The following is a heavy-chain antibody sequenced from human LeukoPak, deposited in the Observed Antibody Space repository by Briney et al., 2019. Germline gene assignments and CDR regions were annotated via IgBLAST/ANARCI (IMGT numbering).Heavy chain of an antibody. Sequence: ASVKVSCKASGYTFTSYDINWVRRATGQGLEWMGWMNPNSGNTGYAQKFQGRVTITADKSTSTAYMELSSLRSEDTAVYYCASSSILRYFDWLFNGMDVWGKGTTVTVSS. D-gene: IGHD3-9*01. CDR3: ASSSILRYFDWLFNGMDV. CDR2: MNPNSGNT. CDR1: GYTFTSYD. V-gene: IGHV1-8*01. J-gene: IGHJ6*04.